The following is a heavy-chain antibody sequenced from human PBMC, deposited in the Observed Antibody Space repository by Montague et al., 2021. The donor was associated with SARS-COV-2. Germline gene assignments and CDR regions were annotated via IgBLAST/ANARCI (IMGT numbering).Heavy chain of an antibody. V-gene: IGHV4-39*01. D-gene: IGHD3-10*01. Sequence: SETLSLTCTVSGGSITRNYYWGWIRQPPGKGLEWVGNIYYSGTTFINPSLESRVTISVDASKNQFSLNLTSVTAADTAVYYCARPLVRGVPKAFDIWGQGALAIVPS. CDR1: GGSITRNYY. J-gene: IGHJ3*02. CDR2: IYYSGTT. CDR3: ARPLVRGVPKAFDI.